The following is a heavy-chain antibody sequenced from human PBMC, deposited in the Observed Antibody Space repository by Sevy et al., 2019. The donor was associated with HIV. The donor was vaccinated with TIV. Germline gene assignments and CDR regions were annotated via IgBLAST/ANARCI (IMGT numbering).Heavy chain of an antibody. Sequence: GGSLRLSCAASGFTFSSYWMSWVRQAPGKGLEWVANIKQDGSEKYYVDSVKGRFTISRDNAKNSLYLQMNSLRAEDTAVYYCARDSGSYYSYDAFDIWGQGTMVTVSS. CDR3: ARDSGSYYSYDAFDI. CDR1: GFTFSSYW. CDR2: IKQDGSEK. D-gene: IGHD1-26*01. V-gene: IGHV3-7*01. J-gene: IGHJ3*02.